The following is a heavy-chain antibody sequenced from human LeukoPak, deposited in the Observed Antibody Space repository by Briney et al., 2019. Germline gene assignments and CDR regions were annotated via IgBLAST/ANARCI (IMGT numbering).Heavy chain of an antibody. J-gene: IGHJ4*02. D-gene: IGHD3-10*01. CDR2: IFHSGRT. V-gene: IGHV4-38-2*02. CDR3: ARDQAYYYGSGSYSYDY. CDR1: DYSIRDGYY. Sequence: SETLSLTCSVSDYSIRDGYYWGWVRQSPGKGLEWIGSIFHSGRTSYNPSLKSRVTMSVDTSKNQFSLKLSSVTAADTAVYYCARDQAYYYGSGSYSYDYWGQGTLVTVSS.